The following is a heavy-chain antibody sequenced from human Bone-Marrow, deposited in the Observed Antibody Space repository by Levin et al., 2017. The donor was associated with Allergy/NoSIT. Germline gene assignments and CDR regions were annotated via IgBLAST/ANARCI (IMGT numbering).Heavy chain of an antibody. D-gene: IGHD3-10*01. V-gene: IGHV3-23*01. CDR3: AKDRGLLWFGELED. Sequence: LSLTCAASGFRFSMYAMSWVRQAPGKGLEWVSGISGSGSRTYYADAVKGRFTISKDSSKNTLFLQMNSLRAEDTAVYYCAKDRGLLWFGELEDWGQGTLVTVSA. CDR1: GFRFSMYA. CDR2: ISGSGSRT. J-gene: IGHJ4*02.